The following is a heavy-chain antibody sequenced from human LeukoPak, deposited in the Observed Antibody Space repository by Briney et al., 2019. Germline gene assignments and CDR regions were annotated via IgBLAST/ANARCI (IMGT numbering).Heavy chain of an antibody. Sequence: PSETLSLTCTVSGGSISGYYWSWIRQPAGKGLEWIGRIYTSGTTNYNPSLKSRVTMSLDTSKNQLSLKLTSVTAADTAFYYCARDRGGPNWFDPWGQGTLVTVSS. J-gene: IGHJ5*02. CDR3: ARDRGGPNWFDP. V-gene: IGHV4-4*07. D-gene: IGHD3-10*01. CDR2: IYTSGTT. CDR1: GGSISGYY.